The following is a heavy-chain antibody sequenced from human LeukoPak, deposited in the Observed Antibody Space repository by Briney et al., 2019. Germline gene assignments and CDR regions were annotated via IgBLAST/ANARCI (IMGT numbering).Heavy chain of an antibody. CDR1: GFSFSTYE. J-gene: IGHJ4*02. CDR2: ISSSGSTI. CDR3: TGGGDY. Sequence: GGSLRLSCAASGFSFSTYEMNWVRQAPGKGLEYISHISSSGSTIYYADSIKGRFTISRDNAKNSLFLQMNSLRAEDTAVYYCTGGGDYWGQGTLVTVSS. D-gene: IGHD1-14*01. V-gene: IGHV3-48*03.